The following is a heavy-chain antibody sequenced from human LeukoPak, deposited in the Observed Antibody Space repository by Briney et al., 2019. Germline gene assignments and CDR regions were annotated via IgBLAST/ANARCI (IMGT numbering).Heavy chain of an antibody. V-gene: IGHV3-23*01. J-gene: IGHJ4*02. Sequence: GGSPRLSCAASGFTFSSYAMSWVRQAPGKGLEWVSAISGSGGSTYYADSVKGRFTISRDNSKNTLYLQMNSLRAEDTAVYYCAKWRWLQLIEDFDYWGQGTLVTVSS. D-gene: IGHD5-24*01. CDR3: AKWRWLQLIEDFDY. CDR2: ISGSGGST. CDR1: GFTFSSYA.